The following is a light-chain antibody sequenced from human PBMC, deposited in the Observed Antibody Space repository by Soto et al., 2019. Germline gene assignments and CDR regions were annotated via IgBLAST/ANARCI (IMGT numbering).Light chain of an antibody. Sequence: IQMTQSPSSLSASVGDRVALRCRASRNISSDLNWYQQKPGKAPKLLIYRASTLQNGVPSRFSGAGSATDFTLTISSLQPADFATYSCQQSYSTLPYTFGQGTKVEIK. CDR3: QQSYSTLPYT. CDR2: RAS. J-gene: IGKJ2*01. CDR1: RNISSD. V-gene: IGKV1-39*01.